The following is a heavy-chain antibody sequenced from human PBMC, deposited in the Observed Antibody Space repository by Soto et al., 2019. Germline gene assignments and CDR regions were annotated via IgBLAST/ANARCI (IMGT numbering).Heavy chain of an antibody. CDR1: GFIFNDYY. D-gene: IGHD3-9*01. CDR2: ISGSSGSK. V-gene: IGHV3-11*05. CDR3: AKGGAVYGLLTHDY. Sequence: GGSLRLSCAASGFIFNDYYMSWIRQAPGKGLEWLSNISGSSGSKKYADAGKGRFTISRDNAKKSLYLEMNSLTAEDTAVYYCAKGGAVYGLLTHDYWGQGTLVTVSS. J-gene: IGHJ4*02.